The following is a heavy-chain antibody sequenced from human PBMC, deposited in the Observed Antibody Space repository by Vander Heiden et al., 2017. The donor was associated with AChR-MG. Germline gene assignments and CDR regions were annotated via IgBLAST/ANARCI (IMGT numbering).Heavy chain of an antibody. CDR1: GSDFRNPA. J-gene: IGHJ4*02. CDR3: ARGSGTLDY. V-gene: IGHV3-23*01. Sequence: EVQLLESGGGLVQHGGPLRLSCSPSGSDFRNPAMSWVRQAPGKGLEWVSHLTGSGTSTDYADAVKGRFTISRDNSKNTLYLQMNSLRVEDTAMYYCARGSGTLDYWGQGTLVTVSS. D-gene: IGHD1-1*01. CDR2: LTGSGTST.